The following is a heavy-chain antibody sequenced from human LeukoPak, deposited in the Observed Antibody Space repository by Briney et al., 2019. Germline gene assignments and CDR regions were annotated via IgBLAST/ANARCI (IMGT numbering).Heavy chain of an antibody. Sequence: GGSLRLSCAASGFTFSNYWMHWVRQAPGKGLVWVSRINSDGSTTDYADSVKGRFTISRDNAKNTLYLQMDSLRADDTAVYYCARDLHWGASDFWGQGTLVTVSS. CDR2: INSDGSTT. CDR1: GFTFSNYW. V-gene: IGHV3-74*01. D-gene: IGHD1-26*01. J-gene: IGHJ4*02. CDR3: ARDLHWGASDF.